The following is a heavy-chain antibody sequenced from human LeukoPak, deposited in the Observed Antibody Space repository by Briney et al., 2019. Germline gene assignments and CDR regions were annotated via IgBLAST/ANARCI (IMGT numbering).Heavy chain of an antibody. CDR1: GGSISSGYY. CDR3: ARELSRGVAPLDY. V-gene: IGHV4-31*03. CDR2: IYYNGKA. J-gene: IGHJ4*02. D-gene: IGHD2/OR15-2a*01. Sequence: KPSETLSLTCTVSGGSISSGYYWSWIRQHPGQGLEGIGYIYYNGKAYYNPSLKSRVTISVDTSKNQFSLKLSSVSAADTAVYHCARELSRGVAPLDYWGQGTLVTASS.